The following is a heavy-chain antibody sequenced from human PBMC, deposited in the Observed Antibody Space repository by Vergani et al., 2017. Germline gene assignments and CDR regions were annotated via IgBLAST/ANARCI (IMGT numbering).Heavy chain of an antibody. J-gene: IGHJ6*02. CDR3: AKNPGISTTRHYYAMDV. V-gene: IGHV3-21*01. D-gene: IGHD1-1*01. CDR1: GFTFSSYS. CDR2: ISSSSSYI. Sequence: EVQLVESGGGLVKPGGSLRLSCAASGFTFSSYSMNWVRQAPGKGLEWVSSISSSSSYIYSADSVKGRFTSSRDNAKNSLYLQMNSLRAEATAVYYCAKNPGISTTRHYYAMDVWGQGTTVTVSS.